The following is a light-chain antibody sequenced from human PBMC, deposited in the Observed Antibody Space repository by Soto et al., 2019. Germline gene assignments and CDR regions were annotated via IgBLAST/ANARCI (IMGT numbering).Light chain of an antibody. CDR3: NSYTHASSYVV. CDR1: TSDIGTYKF. CDR2: DVS. Sequence: QSALTQPASVSGSRRQSITISCTGTTSDIGTYKFVSWYQQHPGKAPKLILLDVSDLPSGISERFSGSKSGNTASLTISGLQAEDEADYYCNSYTHASSYVVFGGGTKPTVL. J-gene: IGLJ2*01. V-gene: IGLV2-14*01.